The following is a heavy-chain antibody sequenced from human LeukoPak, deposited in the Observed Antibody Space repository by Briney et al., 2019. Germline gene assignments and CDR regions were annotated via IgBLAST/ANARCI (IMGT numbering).Heavy chain of an antibody. V-gene: IGHV1-69*05. J-gene: IGHJ1*01. CDR3: ARDQGYSGSYYVYFQH. CDR1: GGTFSSYT. D-gene: IGHD1-26*01. Sequence: GSSVKVSCKASGGTFSSYTISWVRHAPEQGLEWMGRIIPIFGTGNYAQKFQGRVTITTHESTSTAYMELSSLRSEDTAVYYCARDQGYSGSYYVYFQHWGQGTLVTVSS. CDR2: IIPIFGTG.